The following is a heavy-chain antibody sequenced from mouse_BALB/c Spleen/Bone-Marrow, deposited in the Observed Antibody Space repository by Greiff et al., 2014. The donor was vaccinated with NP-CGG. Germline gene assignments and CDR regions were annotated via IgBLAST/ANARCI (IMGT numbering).Heavy chain of an antibody. V-gene: IGHV5-6*01. J-gene: IGHJ2*01. CDR2: ISSGGSNT. D-gene: IGHD2-4*01. CDR1: GFTFSSYG. Sequence: VQLQQPGGDIVKPGGSLKLSCAASGFTFSSYGMSWVRQSPDKRLEWVATISSGGSNTFYPDNVKGRFTISRDNAKNTLYLQMSRLKSEDTAMYYCARRSDYDYFDYWGRGTTLTVSS. CDR3: ARRSDYDYFDY.